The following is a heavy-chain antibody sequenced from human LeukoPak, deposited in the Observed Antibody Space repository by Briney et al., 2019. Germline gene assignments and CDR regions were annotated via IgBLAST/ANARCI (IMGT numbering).Heavy chain of an antibody. J-gene: IGHJ6*03. CDR3: ARVRQNDYYYYMDV. CDR1: GGSISSSSYY. D-gene: IGHD1-1*01. V-gene: IGHV4-39*01. CDR2: IYYSGST. Sequence: AETLSLTCTVSGGSISSSSYYWGWIRQPPGKGLEWIGSIYYSGSTYYNPSLKSRVTISVDTSKNQFSLKLSSVTAADTAVYYCARVRQNDYYYYMDVWGKGTTVTISS.